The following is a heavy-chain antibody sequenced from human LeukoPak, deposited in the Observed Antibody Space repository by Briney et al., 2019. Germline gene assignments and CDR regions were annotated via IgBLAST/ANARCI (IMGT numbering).Heavy chain of an antibody. V-gene: IGHV1-69*04. D-gene: IGHD5-24*01. CDR3: ARGKSRDGYNSRYYYGMDV. J-gene: IGHJ6*02. CDR1: GGTFSSYA. CDR2: IIPIFGIA. Sequence: SVKVSCKPSGGTFSSYAISWVRQAPGQGLEWMGRIIPIFGIANYAQKLQGRVTITADRSTSTAYMELSSLRSEDTAVYYCARGKSRDGYNSRYYYGMDVWGQGTTVTVSS.